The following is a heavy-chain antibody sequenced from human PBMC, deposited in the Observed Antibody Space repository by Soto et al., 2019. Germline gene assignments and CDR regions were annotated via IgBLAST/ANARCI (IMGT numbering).Heavy chain of an antibody. CDR1: GFTFRKYG. CDR2: IWFDGSQT. J-gene: IGHJ4*02. D-gene: IGHD1-26*01. Sequence: QVYLVQSGGGVVQPGRSLRLSCAASGFTFRKYGILWVRQAPGKGLEWVSVIWFDGSQTYYADSVKGRFTVSRDNSNSVLFLQMDNLRAEDTAIYYCARYNSGHSDYWGQGTLVTVSS. CDR3: ARYNSGHSDY. V-gene: IGHV3-33*01.